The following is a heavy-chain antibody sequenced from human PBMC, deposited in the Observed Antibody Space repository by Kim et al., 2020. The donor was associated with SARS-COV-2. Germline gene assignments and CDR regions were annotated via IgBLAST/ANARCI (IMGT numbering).Heavy chain of an antibody. V-gene: IGHV3-23*01. Sequence: GGSLRLSCAASGFTFSTYGMSWGRQAPGKGLEWVSSISESGDRTYYADSVKGRFTISRDNSRNTLYLEMNSLRAEDTAIYYCAKDHRDFDNWGQGTLVTVSS. J-gene: IGHJ4*02. CDR1: GFTFSTYG. CDR3: AKDHRDFDN. CDR2: ISESGDRT.